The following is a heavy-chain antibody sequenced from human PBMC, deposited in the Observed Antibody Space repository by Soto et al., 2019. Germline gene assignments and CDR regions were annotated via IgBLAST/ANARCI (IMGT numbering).Heavy chain of an antibody. Sequence: PGESLKISCKGSGYSFTSYWIGWVRQMPGKGLEWMGIIYPGDSDTNYNPSLKSRVTISVDTSKNQFSLKLSSVTAADTAVYYCARALSNWGQGTLVTVSS. V-gene: IGHV5-51*01. D-gene: IGHD2-2*01. J-gene: IGHJ4*02. CDR3: ARALSN. CDR1: GYSFTSYW. CDR2: IYPGDSDT.